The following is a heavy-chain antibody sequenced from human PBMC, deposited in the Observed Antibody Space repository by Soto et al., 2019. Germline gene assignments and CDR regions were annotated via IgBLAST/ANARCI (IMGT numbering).Heavy chain of an antibody. CDR3: ARGDPITMVRGVHSRFYYYYGMDV. CDR1: GYTFTSYY. CDR2: INPSGGST. V-gene: IGHV1-46*01. Sequence: ASVKVSCKASGYTFTSYYMHWVRQAPGQGLEWMGIINPSGGSTSYAQKFQGRVTMTRDTSTSTVYMELSSLRSEDTAVDYCARGDPITMVRGVHSRFYYYYGMDVWGQGTTVTVSS. D-gene: IGHD3-10*01. J-gene: IGHJ6*02.